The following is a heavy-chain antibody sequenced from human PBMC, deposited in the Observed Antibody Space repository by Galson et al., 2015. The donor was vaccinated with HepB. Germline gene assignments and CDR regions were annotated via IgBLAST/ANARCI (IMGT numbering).Heavy chain of an antibody. V-gene: IGHV1-24*01. J-gene: IGHJ4*02. CDR2: FNPKDGTT. CDR3: AQAFSDVWRIYYTGPPFHF. CDR1: GYPVSELS. Sequence: SVKVSCKVSGYPVSELSMHWVRRAPGKGLEWMGGFNPKDGTTTYSQKLQGRVTMTEDISTGTAYMELSSLKSEDTAVYYCAQAFSDVWRIYYTGPPFHFWGQGTLVTVSS. D-gene: IGHD3-3*01.